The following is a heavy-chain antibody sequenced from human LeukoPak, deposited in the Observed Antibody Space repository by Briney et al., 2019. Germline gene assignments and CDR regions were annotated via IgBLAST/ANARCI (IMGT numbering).Heavy chain of an antibody. CDR3: ASRSGLFDY. D-gene: IGHD3-3*01. CDR1: GGSFSGYY. CDR2: INHSGST. Sequence: KPSETLSLTCAVYGGSFSGYYWSWIRQPPRKGLEWIGEINHSGSTNYNPSLKSRVTISVDTSKNQFSLKLSSVTAADTAVYYCASRSGLFDYWGQGTLVTVSS. J-gene: IGHJ4*02. V-gene: IGHV4-34*01.